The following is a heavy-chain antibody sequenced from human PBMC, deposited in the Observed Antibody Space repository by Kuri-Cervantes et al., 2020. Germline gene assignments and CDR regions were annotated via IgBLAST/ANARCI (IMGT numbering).Heavy chain of an antibody. CDR2: ISFDGIYK. CDR3: AKDLIAAAGPFDY. D-gene: IGHD6-13*01. CDR1: GFTFNSYA. V-gene: IGHV3-30*07. Sequence: GESLKISCAASGFTFNSYAMHWVRQAPGKGLEWVALISFDGIYKRYADSVKGRFTISRDNSKNTLYLQMNSLRAEDTAVYYCAKDLIAAAGPFDYWGQGTLVTVSS. J-gene: IGHJ4*02.